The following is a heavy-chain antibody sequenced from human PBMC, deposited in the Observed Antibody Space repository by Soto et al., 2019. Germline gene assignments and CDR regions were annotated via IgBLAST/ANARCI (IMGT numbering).Heavy chain of an antibody. CDR2: IIPIFGTA. D-gene: IGHD3-22*01. CDR1: GGTFSSYA. V-gene: IGHV1-69*13. Sequence: SVKVSCKASGGTFSSYAISWVRQAPGQGLEWMGGIIPIFGTANYAQKFQGRVTITADESTSTAYMELSSLRSEDTAVYYCARISYYYDSSGYYYFDYWGQGTLVTVYS. CDR3: ARISYYYDSSGYYYFDY. J-gene: IGHJ4*02.